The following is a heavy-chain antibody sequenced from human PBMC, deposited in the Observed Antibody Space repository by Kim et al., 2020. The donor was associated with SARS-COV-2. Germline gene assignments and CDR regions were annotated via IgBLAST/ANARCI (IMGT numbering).Heavy chain of an antibody. CDR2: IYYSGST. CDR1: GGSISSYY. CDR3: ARGEEYYYDSSPFDC. Sequence: SETLSLTCTVSGGSISSYYWSWIRQPPGKGLEWIGYIYYSGSTNYNPSLKSRVTISVDTSKNQFSLKLSSVTAADTAVYYCARGEEYYYDSSPFDCWGQGTLVTVSS. J-gene: IGHJ4*02. V-gene: IGHV4-59*01. D-gene: IGHD3-22*01.